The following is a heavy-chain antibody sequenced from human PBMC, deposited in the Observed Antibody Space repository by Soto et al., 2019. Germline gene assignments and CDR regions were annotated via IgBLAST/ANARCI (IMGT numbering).Heavy chain of an antibody. V-gene: IGHV4-59*01. J-gene: IGHJ6*03. CDR1: GGSISXXY. D-gene: IGHD2-2*01. Sequence: QVQLQESGPGLVKPSETLSLTCTVSGGSISXXYWXXLRQPPGKGLEWIGYIYYTGSTTYNPSLKSRVXXXXXXXXXXXXXXXXXXXXXDTALYYCVRHRAFCSGKSCALGNFYYVDVWGIGTTVTVSS. CDR3: VRHRAFCSGKSCALGNFYYVDV. CDR2: IYYTGST.